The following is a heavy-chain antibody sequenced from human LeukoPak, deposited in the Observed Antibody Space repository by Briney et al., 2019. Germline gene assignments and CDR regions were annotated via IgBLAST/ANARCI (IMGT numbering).Heavy chain of an antibody. CDR1: GYTFTHYG. D-gene: IGHD5-18*01. J-gene: IGHJ6*02. CDR3: ARDRQLGV. CDR2: ISTYNGNT. V-gene: IGHV1-18*01. Sequence: ASVKVSCKASGYTFTHYGVTWERQAPGQGLEWMGWISTYNGNTNYAQTLQGGVTMTTDTSTSTAYMELRSLKSDDTAVYYCARDRQLGVWGQGTTVTVSS.